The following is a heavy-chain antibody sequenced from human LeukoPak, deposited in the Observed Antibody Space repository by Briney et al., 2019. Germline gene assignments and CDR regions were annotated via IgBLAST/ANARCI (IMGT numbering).Heavy chain of an antibody. J-gene: IGHJ4*02. CDR3: ARVGGSGSLRTFDY. CDR2: IYTSGST. CDR1: GGSISSGSYY. D-gene: IGHD3-10*01. V-gene: IGHV4-61*02. Sequence: SETLSLTCTVSGGSISSGSYYWSWIRQPAGKGLEWLGRIYTSGSTNYNPSLKSRVTISVDTSKNQFSLKLSSVTAADTAVYYCARVGGSGSLRTFDYWGQGTLVTVSS.